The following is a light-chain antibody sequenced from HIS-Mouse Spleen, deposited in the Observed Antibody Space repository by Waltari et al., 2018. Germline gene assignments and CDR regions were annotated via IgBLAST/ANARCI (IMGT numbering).Light chain of an antibody. CDR3: QQYNNWPPWT. CDR2: GAP. CDR1: QRFSSN. Sequence: EIVLTQSPATLSVSPGERATLYCRASQRFSSNLAWYQQKPGQAPRLLIYGAPTRATGIPARFSGSGSGTEFTLTISSMQSEDFAVYYCQQYNNWPPWTFGQGTKVEIK. V-gene: IGKV3-15*01. J-gene: IGKJ1*01.